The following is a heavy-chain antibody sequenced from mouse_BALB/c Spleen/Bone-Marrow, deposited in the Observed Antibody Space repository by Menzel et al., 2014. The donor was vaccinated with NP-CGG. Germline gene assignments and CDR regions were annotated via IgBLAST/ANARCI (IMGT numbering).Heavy chain of an antibody. CDR1: GFDFSTYW. V-gene: IGHV4-1*02. Sequence: EVQRVESGGGLVQPGGSLKHSCAASGFDFSTYWMSWVRQAPGKGLEWIGEINPDSSTINYTPSLKDKFIISRDNAKNTLYLQMSKVRSEDTALYYCARLHYYGYEAYWGQGTLVTVSA. CDR3: ARLHYYGYEAY. CDR2: INPDSSTI. J-gene: IGHJ3*01. D-gene: IGHD1-2*01.